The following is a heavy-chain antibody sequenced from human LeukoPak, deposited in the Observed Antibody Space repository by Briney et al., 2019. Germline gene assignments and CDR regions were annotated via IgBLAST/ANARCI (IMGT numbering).Heavy chain of an antibody. Sequence: GESLKISCKASGYSFINYWITWVRQMPGKGLEWMGTIDPSDSYTTYSPSFRGHVTISADKSISTAYLQWSSPKASDTAIYYCARIAVAGHYHFDYWGQGNLVTVSS. J-gene: IGHJ4*02. D-gene: IGHD6-19*01. CDR3: ARIAVAGHYHFDY. CDR1: GYSFINYW. CDR2: IDPSDSYT. V-gene: IGHV5-10-1*01.